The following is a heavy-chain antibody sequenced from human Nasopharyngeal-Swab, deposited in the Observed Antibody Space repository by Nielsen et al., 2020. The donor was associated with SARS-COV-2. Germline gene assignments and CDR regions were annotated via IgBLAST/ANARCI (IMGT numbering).Heavy chain of an antibody. V-gene: IGHV3-30*18. J-gene: IGHJ4*02. D-gene: IGHD1-26*01. Sequence: GESLKISCAASGFTFSSSGMDWVRQAPGKGLEWVAVISYDGSNEYYGDSVKGRFTISRDNSKNTLYLQMNSLRAEDTAVYYCAKDEVGATTIPFDYWGQGTLVTVSS. CDR1: GFTFSSSG. CDR2: ISYDGSNE. CDR3: AKDEVGATTIPFDY.